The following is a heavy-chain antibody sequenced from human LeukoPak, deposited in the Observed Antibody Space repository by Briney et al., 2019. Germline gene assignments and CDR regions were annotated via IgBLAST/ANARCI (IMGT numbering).Heavy chain of an antibody. Sequence: GGSLRLACAASGFTFDDYAMHWVRQAPGKGLEWVSLISGDGGSTYYADSVKGRFTISRDNSKNSLYLQMNSLRTEDTALYYCAKVLGYYDSSGYYQEGGFDYWGQGTLVTVSS. D-gene: IGHD3-22*01. J-gene: IGHJ4*02. CDR1: GFTFDDYA. V-gene: IGHV3-43*02. CDR2: ISGDGGST. CDR3: AKVLGYYDSSGYYQEGGFDY.